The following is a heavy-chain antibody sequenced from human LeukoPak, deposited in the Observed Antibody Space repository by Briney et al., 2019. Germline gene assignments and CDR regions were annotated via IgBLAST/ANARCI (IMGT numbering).Heavy chain of an antibody. CDR2: ISGSGGST. V-gene: IGHV3-23*01. D-gene: IGHD3-9*01. J-gene: IGHJ4*02. CDR1: GFTFRSYA. CDR3: AKSVSDDILTYFDY. Sequence: GGSLRLSCAASGFTFRSYAMSWVRQAPGKGLEWVSAISGSGGSTYYADSVKGRFTISRDNSKNTLYLQMNSLRAEDTAVYYCAKSVSDDILTYFDYWGQGTLVTVSS.